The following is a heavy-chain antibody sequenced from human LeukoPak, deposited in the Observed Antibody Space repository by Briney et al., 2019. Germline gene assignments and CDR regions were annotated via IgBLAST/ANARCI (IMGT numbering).Heavy chain of an antibody. Sequence: SETLSLTCAVYGGSFSGYYWSWIRQPPGKGLEWIGEINHSGSTNYNPSLKSRVTISVDTSKNQFSLKLSSVTAADTAVYYCARGVWGSYRPLDYWGQGTLVTVSS. CDR2: INHSGST. CDR1: GGSFSGYY. D-gene: IGHD3-16*02. CDR3: ARGVWGSYRPLDY. V-gene: IGHV4-34*01. J-gene: IGHJ4*02.